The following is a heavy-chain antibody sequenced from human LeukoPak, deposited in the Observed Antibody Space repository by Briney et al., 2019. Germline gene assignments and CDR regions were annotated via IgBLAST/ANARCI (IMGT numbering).Heavy chain of an antibody. Sequence: GASVKVSCKASGYTFTDYYLHWMRQTPAQGLEWVCWINPSTGATNYAQKFQGRVSMTSDTSNSTSYMEMSSLTSDDTAVYYCAREFRTPTWSYDAFDLWGQGTMVTISS. CDR1: GYTFTDYY. V-gene: IGHV1-2*02. CDR3: AREFRTPTWSYDAFDL. CDR2: INPSTGAT. J-gene: IGHJ3*01. D-gene: IGHD1/OR15-1a*01.